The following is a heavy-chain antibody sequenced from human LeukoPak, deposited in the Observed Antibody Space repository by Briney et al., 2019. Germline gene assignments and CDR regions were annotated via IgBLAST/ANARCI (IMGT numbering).Heavy chain of an antibody. J-gene: IGHJ3*02. CDR1: GYTFTGYY. V-gene: IGHV1-2*02. D-gene: IGHD3-16*01. CDR2: INPNSGGT. Sequence: ASVKVSCKASGYTFTGYYMHWVRQAPGQGLEWMGWINPNSGGTNYAQKFQGRATMTRDTSISTAYMELSRLRSDDTAVYYCARVQKKGPFGAFDIWGQGTMVTVSS. CDR3: ARVQKKGPFGAFDI.